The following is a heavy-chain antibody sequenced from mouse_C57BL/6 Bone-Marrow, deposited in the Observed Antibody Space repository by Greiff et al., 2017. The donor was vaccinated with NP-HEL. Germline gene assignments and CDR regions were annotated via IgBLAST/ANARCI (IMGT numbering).Heavy chain of an antibody. D-gene: IGHD2-3*01. J-gene: IGHJ3*01. CDR1: GYTFTDHI. CDR2: IYPVSGET. Sequence: QVQLQQSGAELASPGASVTLSCKASGYTFTDHIMNWVKKRPGQGLEWIGRIYPVSGETNYNQKFMGKATFSVDRSSSTVYMVLNSLTSEDPAVYYCGRGWVYDGYLAWFAYWGQGTLVTVSA. V-gene: IGHV1-11*01. CDR3: GRGWVYDGYLAWFAY.